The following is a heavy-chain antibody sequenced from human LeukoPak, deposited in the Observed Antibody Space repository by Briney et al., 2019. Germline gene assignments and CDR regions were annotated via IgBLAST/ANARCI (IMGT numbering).Heavy chain of an antibody. CDR1: GFIFSDYG. Sequence: GGSLRLSCAASGFIFSDYGINWVRQAPGKGLEWVSSIGSSSNYIDYADSVKGRFTISRDNSKSTLYLQMNSLRAEDTAVYYCATEGFVVAAAGHIGYFQHWGQGTLVTVSS. J-gene: IGHJ1*01. D-gene: IGHD6-13*01. V-gene: IGHV3-21*01. CDR3: ATEGFVVAAAGHIGYFQH. CDR2: IGSSSNYI.